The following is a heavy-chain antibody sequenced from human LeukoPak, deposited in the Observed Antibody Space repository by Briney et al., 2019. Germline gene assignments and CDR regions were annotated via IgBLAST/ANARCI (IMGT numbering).Heavy chain of an antibody. D-gene: IGHD6-19*01. Sequence: ASVKVSCKASGYTFTSYYMHWVRQAPGQGLEWMGIINPSGGSTSYAQKFQGRVTMTRDTSTSTVYMELSRLRSDDTAVYYCAGILVVPDSGWYGSYWGQGTLVTVSS. V-gene: IGHV1-46*01. CDR1: GYTFTSYY. CDR2: INPSGGST. CDR3: AGILVVPDSGWYGSY. J-gene: IGHJ4*02.